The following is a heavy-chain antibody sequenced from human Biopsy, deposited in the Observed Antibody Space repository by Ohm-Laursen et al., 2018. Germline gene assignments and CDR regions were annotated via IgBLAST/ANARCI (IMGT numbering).Heavy chain of an antibody. CDR2: INPHSGTT. CDR3: AKGQDLRGGAEYFQH. CDR1: GYTFTGQY. Sequence: ASVKVSCKASGYTFTGQYLHWVRQVPGQGLEWMGWINPHSGTTKFAQDFQGRVTMTRDTSITPAYMELRRLRSDDTAVYYCAKGQDLRGGAEYFQHWGQGALVTVSS. J-gene: IGHJ1*01. D-gene: IGHD2-15*01. V-gene: IGHV1-2*02.